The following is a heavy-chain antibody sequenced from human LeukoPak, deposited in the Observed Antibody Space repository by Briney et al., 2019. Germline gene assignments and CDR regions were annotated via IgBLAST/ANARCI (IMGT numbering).Heavy chain of an antibody. J-gene: IGHJ4*02. V-gene: IGHV4-59*12. CDR2: IYYSGST. CDR3: ARRRRGGWFGELLYYFDY. D-gene: IGHD3-10*01. Sequence: PETLSLTCTVSGGSISSYYWSWIRQPPGKGLEWIGYIYYSGSTNYNPSLKSRVTISVDTSKNQFSLKLSSVTAADTAVYYCARRRRGGWFGELLYYFDYWGQGTLVTVSS. CDR1: GGSISSYY.